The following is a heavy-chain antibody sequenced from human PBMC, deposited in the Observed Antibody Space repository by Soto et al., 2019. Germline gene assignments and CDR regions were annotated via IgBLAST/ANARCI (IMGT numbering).Heavy chain of an antibody. J-gene: IGHJ6*02. Sequence: SVKVSCKASGGTFSSYAISWVRQAPGQGLEWMGGIIPIFGTANYAQKFQGRVTITADESTSTAYMELSSLRSEDTAVYYCARDRPLYSSSSGYYYYGMDVWGQGTTATVSS. V-gene: IGHV1-69*13. D-gene: IGHD6-6*01. CDR3: ARDRPLYSSSSGYYYYGMDV. CDR1: GGTFSSYA. CDR2: IIPIFGTA.